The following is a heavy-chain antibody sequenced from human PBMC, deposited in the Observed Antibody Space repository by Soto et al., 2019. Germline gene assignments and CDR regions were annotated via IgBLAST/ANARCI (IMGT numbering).Heavy chain of an antibody. CDR2: IYPSDSDT. J-gene: IGHJ4*02. V-gene: IGHV5-51*01. D-gene: IGHD4-17*01. CDR3: ARPANTVADRFDF. Sequence: RGESLKISCQVSGYTFTIYWIGWVRQMPGKGLEWMGIIYPSDSDTRYSPSFQGQVTISADQSINTAYLQWDSLKASDTAIYYCARPANTVADRFDFWGQGTPVTVSS. CDR1: GYTFTIYW.